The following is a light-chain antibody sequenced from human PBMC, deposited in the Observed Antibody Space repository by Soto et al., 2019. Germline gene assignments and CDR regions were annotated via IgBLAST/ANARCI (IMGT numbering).Light chain of an antibody. CDR1: SSDVGGYNY. CDR2: EVS. CDR3: RSYTYSRPPYG. V-gene: IGLV2-14*01. Sequence: QSALTQPASVSGSPGQSITISCTGTSSDVGGYNYVSWYQQHPGKAPKLMIYEVSNRPSGVSNPFSGSKSGNTASLTISGLQAEDAAYYYCRSYTYSRPPYGFGTGTKVTVL. J-gene: IGLJ1*01.